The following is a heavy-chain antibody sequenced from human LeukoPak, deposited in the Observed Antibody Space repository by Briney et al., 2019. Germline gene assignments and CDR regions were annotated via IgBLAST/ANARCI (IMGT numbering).Heavy chain of an antibody. D-gene: IGHD3-10*01. V-gene: IGHV3-48*01. CDR3: AREFLLTYYYGSGSEKNLLYYYYGMDV. CDR2: ISSSSTI. Sequence: PGGSLRLSCAASGFTFSSYSMNWVRQAPGKGLEWVSYISSSSTIYYADSVKGRFTISRDNAKNSLYLQMNSLRAEDTAVYYCAREFLLTYYYGSGSEKNLLYYYYGMDVWGQGTTVTVSS. CDR1: GFTFSSYS. J-gene: IGHJ6*02.